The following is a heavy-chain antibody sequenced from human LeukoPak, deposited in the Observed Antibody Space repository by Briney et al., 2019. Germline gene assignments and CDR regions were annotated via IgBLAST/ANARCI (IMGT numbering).Heavy chain of an antibody. CDR1: GGTFSSYA. J-gene: IGHJ4*02. D-gene: IGHD5-12*01. CDR2: IIPIFGTA. CDR3: AIPVDIVATTHPGYFDY. Sequence: SVKVSCKACGGTFSSYAISWVRQAPGQGLEWMGGIIPIFGTANYAQKFQGRVTITADESTSTAYMELSSLRSEDTAVYYCAIPVDIVATTHPGYFDYWGQGTPVTVSS. V-gene: IGHV1-69*01.